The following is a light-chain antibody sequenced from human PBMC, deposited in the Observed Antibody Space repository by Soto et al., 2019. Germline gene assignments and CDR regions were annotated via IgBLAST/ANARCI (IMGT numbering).Light chain of an antibody. CDR3: QQTYSTPT. V-gene: IGKV1-39*01. J-gene: IGKJ4*01. CDR1: QDIDTY. CDR2: SAS. Sequence: DIQMTQSPSSLSASVGDSVTVTCRASQDIDTYLNWYQQKPGRAPDLLIFSASTLRNGVPSRFSGSGSGTDFTLTISSLQPEDFATYHRQQTYSTPTFGGGTKVEMK.